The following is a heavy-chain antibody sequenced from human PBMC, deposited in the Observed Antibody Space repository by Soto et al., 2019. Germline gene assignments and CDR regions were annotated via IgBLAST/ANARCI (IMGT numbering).Heavy chain of an antibody. CDR2: IDGSGAA. J-gene: IGHJ3*01. V-gene: IGHV3-23*01. D-gene: IGHD2-15*01. Sequence: EVQLLESGGDLGQPGGSLRLSCVASGYVFSNYAMAWVRQVPGKGLQWVSRIDGSGAAHYGDSVKGRFTMSRDNSKNTLFRQLDRLRVEDTDVYFCAREDSTRGFAFDAWGQGTWVAVSS. CDR1: GYVFSNYA. CDR3: AREDSTRGFAFDA.